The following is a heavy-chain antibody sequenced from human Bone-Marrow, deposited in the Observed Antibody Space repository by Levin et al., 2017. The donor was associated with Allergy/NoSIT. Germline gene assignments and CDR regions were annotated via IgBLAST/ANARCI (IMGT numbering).Heavy chain of an antibody. J-gene: IGHJ3*02. D-gene: IGHD2-15*01. Sequence: SQTLSLTCTVSGGSISSYYWSWIRQPPGKGLEWIGYIYYSGSTNYNPSLKSRVTISVDTSKNQFSLKLSSVTAADTAVYYCARDLSDCSGGSCYLDAFDIWGQGTMVTVSS. CDR3: ARDLSDCSGGSCYLDAFDI. CDR1: GGSISSYY. CDR2: IYYSGST. V-gene: IGHV4-59*01.